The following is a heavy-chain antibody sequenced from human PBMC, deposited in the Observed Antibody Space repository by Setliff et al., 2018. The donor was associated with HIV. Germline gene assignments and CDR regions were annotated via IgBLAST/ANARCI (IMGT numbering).Heavy chain of an antibody. CDR3: ARDGSYISRGY. J-gene: IGHJ4*02. CDR1: GLTLSNSA. D-gene: IGHD5-18*01. V-gene: IGHV3-23*01. CDR2: IQSGGII. Sequence: GGSLRLSCAASGLTLSNSAMTWVRQKPWRGLEWVSLIQSGGIIYYADSVKGRFTISRDNSNNTLSLQMSSLRAEDTAVYYCARDGSYISRGYWGQGTLVTVSS.